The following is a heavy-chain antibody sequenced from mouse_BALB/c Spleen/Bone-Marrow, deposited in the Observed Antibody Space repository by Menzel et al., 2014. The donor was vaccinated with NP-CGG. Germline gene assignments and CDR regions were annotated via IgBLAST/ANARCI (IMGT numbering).Heavy chain of an antibody. CDR2: IYPGDGDT. Sequence: QVQLQQSGAELVRPGSSVKISCKASGYAFXSYWMNWVKQRPGQGLEWIGQIYPGDGDTNYNGKFKGKATLTADKSSSTAYMQLSSLTSEDSAVYFCARLYGNYFDYWGQGTTLTVSS. CDR3: ARLYGNYFDY. J-gene: IGHJ2*01. V-gene: IGHV1-80*01. CDR1: GYAFXSYW. D-gene: IGHD2-10*02.